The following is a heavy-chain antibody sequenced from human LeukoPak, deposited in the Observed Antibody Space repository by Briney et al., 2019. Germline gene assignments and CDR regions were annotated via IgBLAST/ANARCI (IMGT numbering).Heavy chain of an antibody. J-gene: IGHJ4*02. CDR1: GFTFSSYG. CDR3: ARSPNYSSGWFDY. D-gene: IGHD6-19*01. Sequence: PGRSLRLSCAASGFTFSSYGVHWVRQAPGKGLEWVAVIWYDGSNKYYADSVKGRLTISRDNSKNTLYLQMNSLRAEDTAVYYCARSPNYSSGWFDYWGQGTLVTVSS. V-gene: IGHV3-33*01. CDR2: IWYDGSNK.